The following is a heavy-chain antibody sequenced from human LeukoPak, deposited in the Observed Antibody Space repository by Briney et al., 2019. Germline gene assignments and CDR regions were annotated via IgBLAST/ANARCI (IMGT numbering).Heavy chain of an antibody. V-gene: IGHV4-39*07. Sequence: SETLSLTCTVSGGSINSNNYLWGWFRQPPGKGLEWIGSISYSGSTYYNPSVQSRVTISEDTSRNQFSLKLSSVTAADTAVYYCARVDGGYEDWYFDLWGRGTLVTVSS. CDR2: ISYSGST. D-gene: IGHD5-12*01. CDR1: GGSINSNNYL. J-gene: IGHJ2*01. CDR3: ARVDGGYEDWYFDL.